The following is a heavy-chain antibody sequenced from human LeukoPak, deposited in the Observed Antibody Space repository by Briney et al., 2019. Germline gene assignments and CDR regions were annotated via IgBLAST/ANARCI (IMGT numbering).Heavy chain of an antibody. CDR2: FDPEDGET. D-gene: IGHD1-20*01. V-gene: IGHV1-24*01. Sequence: ASVKVSCKVSGYTLTELSMHWVRQAPGKGLEWMGGFDPEDGETIYAQKFQGRVTMTEDTSTDTAYMELSSLRSEDTAVYYCATDPSITGTTNYWGQGTLVTVSS. CDR3: ATDPSITGTTNY. J-gene: IGHJ4*02. CDR1: GYTLTELS.